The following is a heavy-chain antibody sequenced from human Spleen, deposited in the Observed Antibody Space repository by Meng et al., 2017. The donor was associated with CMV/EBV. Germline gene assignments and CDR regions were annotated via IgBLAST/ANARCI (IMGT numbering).Heavy chain of an antibody. CDR2: ISSFSGYM. CDR3: ARDLGGYCSSTSCFTGDNWFDP. J-gene: IGHJ5*02. D-gene: IGHD2-2*03. V-gene: IGHV3-21*01. CDR1: GVTFSTYT. Sequence: GGSLRLSCAVSGVTFSTYTLSWVRQAPGKGLEWVSSISSFSGYMYYADSVKGRFTISRDTANNSLYLQMNSLRAEDTAVYYCARDLGGYCSSTSCFTGDNWFDPWGQGTLVTVSS.